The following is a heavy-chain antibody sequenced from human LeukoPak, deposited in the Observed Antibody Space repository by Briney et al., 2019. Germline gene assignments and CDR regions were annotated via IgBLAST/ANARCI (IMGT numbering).Heavy chain of an antibody. CDR2: INHSGST. CDR1: GGSFSGYY. V-gene: IGHV4-34*01. CDR3: ARWIPYYYYMDI. Sequence: SETLSLTCAVYGGSFSGYYWSWIRQPPGKGLEWIGEINHSGSTNYNPSLKSRVTISVDTSKNQFSLKLSSVTAADTAVYYCARWIPYYYYMDIWAKGTTVTVSS. J-gene: IGHJ6*03. D-gene: IGHD5-18*01.